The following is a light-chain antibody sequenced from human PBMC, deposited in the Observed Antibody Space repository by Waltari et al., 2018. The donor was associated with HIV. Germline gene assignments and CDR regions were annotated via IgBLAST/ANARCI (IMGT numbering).Light chain of an antibody. CDR3: QQYSNWLLT. Sequence: EIMMPQSPATLSVSPGERVTLPCRASQSVNNNLAWYQQKPGQAPRLLIYDAASRATGIPARFSGSGSGTEFTLTISSLQSEDFAVYFCQQYSNWLLTFGPGTKVDI. J-gene: IGKJ3*01. CDR1: QSVNNN. CDR2: DAA. V-gene: IGKV3-15*01.